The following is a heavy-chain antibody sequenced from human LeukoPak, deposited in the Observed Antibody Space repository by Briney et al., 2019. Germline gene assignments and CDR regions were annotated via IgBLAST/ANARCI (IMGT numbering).Heavy chain of an antibody. J-gene: IGHJ6*03. CDR1: GYTFTSYG. Sequence: ASVKVSCKASGYTFTSYGISWVRQAPGQGLEWMGWISAYNGNTNYAQKLQGRVTMTTDTSTSTAYMELRSLRSDDTAVYYCARGRGDPYCSGGSCYRGGYMDVRGKGTTVTVSS. CDR2: ISAYNGNT. D-gene: IGHD2-15*01. V-gene: IGHV1-18*01. CDR3: ARGRGDPYCSGGSCYRGGYMDV.